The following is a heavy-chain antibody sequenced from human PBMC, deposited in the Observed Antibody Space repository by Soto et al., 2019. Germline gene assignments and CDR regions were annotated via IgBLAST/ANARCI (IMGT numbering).Heavy chain of an antibody. CDR1: VESFSGYS. Sequence: QVQSQQWGAGLLKPSETLSLTCGVFVESFSGYSWSRIRQPPGKGLEWIDKINCGGSTNYNPSLRNRVTKSGDTSKNQFSLRLKAVSAADTAVSACARVQSGKKYGFLSFDYGGQGTLVTVSS. D-gene: IGHD2-2*01. CDR2: INCGGST. J-gene: IGHJ4*02. CDR3: ARVQSGKKYGFLSFDY. V-gene: IGHV4-34*02.